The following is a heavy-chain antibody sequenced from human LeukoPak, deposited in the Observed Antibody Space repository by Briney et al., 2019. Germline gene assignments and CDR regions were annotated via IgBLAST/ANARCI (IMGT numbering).Heavy chain of an antibody. CDR3: ATAQLLAPRDAFDI. Sequence: GASVKVSCKVSGYTLTELSMHWERQAPGKGLEWMGGFDPEDGETIYAQKFQGRVTMTEDTSTDTAYMELSSLRSEDTAVYYCATAQLLAPRDAFDIWGQGTMVTVSS. V-gene: IGHV1-24*01. D-gene: IGHD1-26*01. CDR1: GYTLTELS. CDR2: FDPEDGET. J-gene: IGHJ3*02.